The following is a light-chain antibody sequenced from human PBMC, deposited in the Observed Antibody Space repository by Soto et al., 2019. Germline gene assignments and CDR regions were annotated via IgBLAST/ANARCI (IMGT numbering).Light chain of an antibody. CDR2: DAS. V-gene: IGKV3-11*01. CDR3: QQRNNWPPWT. J-gene: IGKJ1*01. CDR1: QSVSSY. Sequence: EIVLTQSPATLSLSPGESATLSCRASQSVSSYLAWYQQKSGQAPRLLIYDASNRATGIPARFSGSGSGTDFTLTISNLEPEDFAVYYCQQRNNWPPWTFGQGTKVDI.